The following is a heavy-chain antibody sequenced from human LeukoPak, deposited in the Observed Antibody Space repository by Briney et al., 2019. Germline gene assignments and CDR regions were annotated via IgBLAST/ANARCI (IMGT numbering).Heavy chain of an antibody. V-gene: IGHV3-23*01. CDR2: ISGSGGRT. CDR3: ANRYGSGSYPFDY. CDR1: GFTFSSYA. J-gene: IGHJ4*02. D-gene: IGHD3-10*01. Sequence: GGSLRLSCAASGFTFSSYAMSWVRQAPGKGLEWVSAISGSGGRTYYADSVKGRFTISRDNSKNTLYLQMNSLRAEDTAVYYCANRYGSGSYPFDYWGQGTLVTVSS.